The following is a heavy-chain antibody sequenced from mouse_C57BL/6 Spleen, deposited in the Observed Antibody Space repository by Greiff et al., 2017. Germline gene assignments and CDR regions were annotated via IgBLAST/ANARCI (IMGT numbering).Heavy chain of an antibody. J-gene: IGHJ1*03. CDR3: ARKVRVVDWYFDV. D-gene: IGHD1-1*01. CDR2: IHPNSGST. CDR1: GYTFTSYW. V-gene: IGHV1-64*01. Sequence: VQLQQSGAELVKPGASVKLSCKASGYTFTSYWMHWVKQRPGQGLEWIGMIHPNSGSTNYNEKFKSKATLTVDKSSSTAYMQLSSLTSEDSAVYYCARKVRVVDWYFDVWGTGTTVTVSS.